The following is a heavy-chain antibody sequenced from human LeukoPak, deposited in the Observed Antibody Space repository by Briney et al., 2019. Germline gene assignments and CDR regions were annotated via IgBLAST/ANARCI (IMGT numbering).Heavy chain of an antibody. CDR2: INYSGST. Sequence: SETLSLTCTVSGGSISSYYWSWIRQPPGKGLEWIGYINYSGSTKHNPSLKSRVTISVDTSKNQFSLKLSSVTAADTAVYFCARAPAGDYFDYWAREPWSPSPQ. V-gene: IGHV4-59*01. D-gene: IGHD2-2*01. CDR1: GGSISSYY. CDR3: ARAPAGDYFDY. J-gene: IGHJ4*02.